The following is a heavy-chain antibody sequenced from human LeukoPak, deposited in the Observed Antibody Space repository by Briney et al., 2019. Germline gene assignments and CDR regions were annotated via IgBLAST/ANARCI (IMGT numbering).Heavy chain of an antibody. V-gene: IGHV3-23*01. CDR2: ISDSGGST. CDR1: GFTFSNYA. D-gene: IGHD6-13*01. J-gene: IGHJ4*02. CDR3: AKGSSNWRDYYYFDY. Sequence: GGSLRLSCAASGFTFSNYAMSWVRQAPGKGLAWVSAISDSGGSTQYADSVKGRFTISRDNSKNTLYLQMNSLRAEDTAVYYCAKGSSNWRDYYYFDYWGQGTLVTVSS.